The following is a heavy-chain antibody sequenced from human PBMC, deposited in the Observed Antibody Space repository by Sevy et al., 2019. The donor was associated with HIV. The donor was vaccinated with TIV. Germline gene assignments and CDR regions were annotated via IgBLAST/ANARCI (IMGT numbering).Heavy chain of an antibody. CDR3: ARDYYYDSSGYYLPYYYYGMDV. CDR1: GFTFSSYG. J-gene: IGHJ6*02. Sequence: EGSLRLSCAASGFTFSSYGMHWVRQAPGKGLEWVAVIWYDGSNKYYADSVKGRFTISRDNSKNTLYLQMNSLRAEDTAVYYCARDYYYDSSGYYLPYYYYGMDVWGQGTTATVSS. V-gene: IGHV3-33*01. D-gene: IGHD3-22*01. CDR2: IWYDGSNK.